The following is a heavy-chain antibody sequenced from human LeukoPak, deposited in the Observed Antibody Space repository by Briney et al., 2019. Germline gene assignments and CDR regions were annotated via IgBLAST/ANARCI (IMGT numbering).Heavy chain of an antibody. CDR2: MFYSGST. J-gene: IGHJ3*02. V-gene: IGHV4-59*01. CDR3: ATAGEFSGSSPLGVFDI. Sequence: PETLSLTCTVSGASISHYFFSWIRQPPGRGLEWVGYMFYSGSTNYNPSLKNRVSTSIDTSKSQVSLNLYSVTAADTALYYCATAGEFSGSSPLGVFDIWGQGAMVTVSS. CDR1: GASISHYF. D-gene: IGHD3-10*01.